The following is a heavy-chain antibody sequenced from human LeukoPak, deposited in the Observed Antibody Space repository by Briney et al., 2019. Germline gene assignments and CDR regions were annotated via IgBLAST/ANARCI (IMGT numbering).Heavy chain of an antibody. Sequence: SETLSLTCAVYGGSFSGYYWSWIRQPPGKGLEWIGEINHSGSTNYNPSLKSRVTISVDTSKNQFSLQLNSVTPEDTAVYYCARERYSSSWYFDYWGQGTLVTVSS. CDR2: INHSGST. CDR3: ARERYSSSWYFDY. J-gene: IGHJ4*02. D-gene: IGHD6-13*01. CDR1: GGSFSGYY. V-gene: IGHV4-34*01.